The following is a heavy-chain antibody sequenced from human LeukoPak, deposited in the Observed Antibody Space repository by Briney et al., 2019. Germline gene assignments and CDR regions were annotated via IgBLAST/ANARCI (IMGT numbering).Heavy chain of an antibody. V-gene: IGHV3-30*02. D-gene: IGHD3-10*01. CDR1: GFTFSSYG. CDR2: IRYDGSNK. CDR3: AKAHVLNYGSGRGNWFDP. J-gene: IGHJ5*02. Sequence: GGSLRLSCAASGFTFSSYGMHWVRQAPGKGLEWVAFIRYDGSNKYYADSVKGRFTISRDNSKNTLYLQMNSLRAEDTAVYYCAKAHVLNYGSGRGNWFDPWGQGTLVTVSS.